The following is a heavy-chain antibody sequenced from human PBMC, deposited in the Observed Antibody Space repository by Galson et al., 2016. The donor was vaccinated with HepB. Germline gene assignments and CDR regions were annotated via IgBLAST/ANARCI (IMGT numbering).Heavy chain of an antibody. CDR3: TKHEVRTHDY. CDR1: GFTFSKYA. D-gene: IGHD3-22*01. Sequence: SLRLSCAASGFTFSKYALSWVRQAPGKGLEWISAIHLAGRDIYYSDSVRGRFTISRDDSNNMLYLQMNNLRDEDTAVNYCTKHEVRTHDYWGQGTLVTVSP. J-gene: IGHJ4*02. V-gene: IGHV3-23*01. CDR2: IHLAGRDI.